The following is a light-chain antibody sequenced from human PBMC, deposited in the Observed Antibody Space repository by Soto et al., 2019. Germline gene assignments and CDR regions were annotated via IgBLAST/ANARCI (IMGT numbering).Light chain of an antibody. Sequence: DIQMTQSPSSLSASIGDRVTITCRASQSIRSYLSWYQQKPGKAPKLLIYAASSLQSGVPSRFSGSGSGTDFSLTINSLQPEDFATYYCQESHSSPYTFGQGTKLEIK. CDR3: QESHSSPYT. CDR2: AAS. J-gene: IGKJ2*01. CDR1: QSIRSY. V-gene: IGKV1-39*01.